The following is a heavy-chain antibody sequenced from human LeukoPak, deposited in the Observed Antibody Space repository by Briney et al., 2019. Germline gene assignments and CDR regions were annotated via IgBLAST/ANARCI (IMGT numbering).Heavy chain of an antibody. CDR3: AADLSNPRMGASYLDS. Sequence: ASVKVSCKASGSTSTNFAVQWVRQARGQRLEWKGWIIVGSGATKCAQDFQERVTITRDLSTSTLYMELRSLTSEDTAVYYCAADLSNPRMGASYLDSWGQGTLVTVSS. CDR2: IIVGSGAT. D-gene: IGHD3-16*01. CDR1: GSTSTNFA. J-gene: IGHJ4*02. V-gene: IGHV1-58*01.